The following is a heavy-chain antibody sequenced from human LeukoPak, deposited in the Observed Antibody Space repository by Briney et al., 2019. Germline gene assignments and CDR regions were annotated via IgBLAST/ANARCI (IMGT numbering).Heavy chain of an antibody. CDR2: ININGDSI. J-gene: IGHJ4*02. CDR1: GFTFSNYA. Sequence: GGSLRLSCAASGFTFSNYAMHWVRQAPGKGLEHVSAININGDSIYYATSVKGRFTVSRDNSENTLYLQMGSLRAEDMAVYYCAKSLHSGGNRLDHFDSWGQGALVTVSS. V-gene: IGHV3-64*01. CDR3: AKSLHSGGNRLDHFDS. D-gene: IGHD4-23*01.